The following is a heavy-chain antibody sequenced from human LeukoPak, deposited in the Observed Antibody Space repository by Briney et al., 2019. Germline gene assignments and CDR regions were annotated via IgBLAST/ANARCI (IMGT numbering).Heavy chain of an antibody. V-gene: IGHV7-4-1*02. D-gene: IGHD5-24*01. J-gene: IGHJ4*02. CDR3: ARDLPVPGKLQYY. CDR2: INTDTGDP. CDR1: GYSFTRHA. Sequence: ASVKVSCKGSGYSFTRHAINWVRQAPGQGLEWMGWINTDTGDPTYAQDFTGRFVFSLDTSVSTAYLQISSLKTEDTAVYYFARDLPVPGKLQYYWGQGTLVTVSS.